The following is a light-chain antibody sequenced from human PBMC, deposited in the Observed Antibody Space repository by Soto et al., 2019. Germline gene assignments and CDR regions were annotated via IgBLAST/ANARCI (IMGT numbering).Light chain of an antibody. CDR3: QQYGSSLY. J-gene: IGKJ5*01. CDR1: QSVSSSY. CDR2: GAS. Sequence: DIVFSQSPVTLSLTPGDRPTLSCRASQSVSSSYLAWDEQTPGQPPRLLIYGASSRATGIPDRLSGSGSGTEFTLTISRMEPEDFAVDDCQQYGSSLYFGQGTRLEIK. V-gene: IGKV3-20*01.